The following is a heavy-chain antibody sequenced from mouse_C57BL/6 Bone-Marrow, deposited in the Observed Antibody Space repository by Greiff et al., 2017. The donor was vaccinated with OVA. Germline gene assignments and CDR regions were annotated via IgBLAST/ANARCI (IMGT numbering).Heavy chain of an antibody. CDR3: ARGRYYAWFAY. CDR1: GYTFTSYG. Sequence: VKLQESGAELARPGASVKLSCKASGYTFTSYGISWVKQRTGQGLEWIGEIYPRSGNTYYNEKFKGKATLTADKSSSTAYMELRSLTSEDSAVYFCARGRYYAWFAYWGQGTLVTVSA. V-gene: IGHV1-81*01. D-gene: IGHD1-1*01. J-gene: IGHJ3*01. CDR2: IYPRSGNT.